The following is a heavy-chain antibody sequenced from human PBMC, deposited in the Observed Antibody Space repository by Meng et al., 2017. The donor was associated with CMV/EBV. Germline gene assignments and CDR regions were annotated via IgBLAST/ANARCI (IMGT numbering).Heavy chain of an antibody. CDR2: IYSGGST. J-gene: IGHJ6*02. CDR3: AREGDPGDLPRSYYYGMDV. Sequence: GGSLRLSCAASGFTVSSNYMSWVRQAPGKGLEWVSVIYSGGSTYYADSVKGQFTISRDNSNNTLYLQMNSLRAEDKTVYYCAREGDPGDLPRSYYYGMDVWGQGTTVTVSS. D-gene: IGHD7-27*01. V-gene: IGHV3-53*01. CDR1: GFTVSSNY.